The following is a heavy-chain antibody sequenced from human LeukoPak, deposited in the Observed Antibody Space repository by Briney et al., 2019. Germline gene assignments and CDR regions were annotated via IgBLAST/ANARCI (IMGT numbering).Heavy chain of an antibody. Sequence: GESLKIPCKGSGYSFTSYWISWVRQMPGKGLEWMGRIDPSDSYTNYSPSFQGHVTISADKSISTAYLQWSSLKASDTAMYYCARQGKQQLVSYYYGMDVWGQGTTVTVSS. CDR2: IDPSDSYT. J-gene: IGHJ6*02. CDR1: GYSFTSYW. D-gene: IGHD6-13*01. V-gene: IGHV5-10-1*01. CDR3: ARQGKQQLVSYYYGMDV.